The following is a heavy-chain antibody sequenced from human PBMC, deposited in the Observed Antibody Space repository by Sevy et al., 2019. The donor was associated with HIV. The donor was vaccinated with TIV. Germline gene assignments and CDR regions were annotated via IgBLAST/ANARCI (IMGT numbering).Heavy chain of an antibody. V-gene: IGHV3-30*04. CDR1: GFTFADHA. CDR3: ARDHCTDGACFRSGYFDY. CDR2: ISLDGRKK. Sequence: GGSLRLSCAASGFTFADHAFHWVRQAPGKGLEWVAIISLDGRKKGLAESVKGRFTISRDDSKNTVYLQMTSLGPEETAVYYCARDHCTDGACFRSGYFDYWGQGTLVTVSS. D-gene: IGHD2-8*01. J-gene: IGHJ4*02.